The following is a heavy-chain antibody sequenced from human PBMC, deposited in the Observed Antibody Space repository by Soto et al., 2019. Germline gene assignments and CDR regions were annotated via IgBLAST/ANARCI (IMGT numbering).Heavy chain of an antibody. V-gene: IGHV1-18*01. J-gene: IGHJ4*02. CDR2: ISAYNGNT. D-gene: IGHD3-3*01. CDR3: ARGFLEWLSPSFDY. CDR1: GYTFTSYG. Sequence: QVQFVQSGAEVKKPGASVKVSCKASGYTFTSYGIGWLRQAPGQGPEWMGWISAYNGNTNYAQNLQGRVTMTTDTSTSTTYMELRSLRSDDTAVYYCARGFLEWLSPSFDYWGQGTLVTVSS.